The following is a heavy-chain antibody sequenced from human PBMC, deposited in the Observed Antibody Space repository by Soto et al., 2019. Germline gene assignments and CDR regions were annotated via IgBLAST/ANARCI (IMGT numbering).Heavy chain of an antibody. CDR3: ARRKGYSFDP. Sequence: SETLSLTCTVSGGSISSSSYYWGWIRQPPGKGLEWIGSIYYSGSTYYNPSLKSRVTISVDTSKNQFSLKLSPVTAADTAVYYCARRKGYSFDPWGQGTLVTVSS. CDR2: IYYSGST. V-gene: IGHV4-39*01. CDR1: GGSISSSSYY. J-gene: IGHJ5*02.